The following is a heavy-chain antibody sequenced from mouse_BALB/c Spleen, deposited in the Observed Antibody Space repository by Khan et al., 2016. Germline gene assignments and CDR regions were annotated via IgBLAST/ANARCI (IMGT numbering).Heavy chain of an antibody. CDR2: INPNNGAT. J-gene: IGHJ2*01. Sequence: VQLQQSDPDLVKPGASVKISCKASGYSFTAYYMYWVKQSHGKSLEWIGRINPNNGATTFNQKFKGKAILTVDKSSTTAYLVIRSQASEDSAVYICAKYDYVNWGQGTTLTVSS. CDR1: GYSFTAYY. CDR3: AKYDYVN. D-gene: IGHD2-4*01. V-gene: IGHV1-18*01.